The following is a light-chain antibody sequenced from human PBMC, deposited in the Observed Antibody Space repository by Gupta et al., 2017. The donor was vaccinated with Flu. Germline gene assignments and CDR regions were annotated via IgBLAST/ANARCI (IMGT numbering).Light chain of an antibody. V-gene: IGLV2-11*01. CDR3: CSYAGSLYA. Sequence: QSALPQPRSVSGSPGQSVTISCTGTSNDVGGYNFVSWYQQHPGKAPKVTIYDVSKRPSGIPDRFSGYRSGNTASLTISGLQAEDEADYYCCSYAGSLYAFGTGTKVTVL. CDR2: DVS. J-gene: IGLJ1*01. CDR1: SNDVGGYNF.